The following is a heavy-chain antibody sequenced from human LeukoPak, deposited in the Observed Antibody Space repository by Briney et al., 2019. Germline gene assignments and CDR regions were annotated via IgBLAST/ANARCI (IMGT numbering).Heavy chain of an antibody. CDR2: IKQDGSEK. Sequence: GGSLRLSCAASGFTFSSYWMSWVRQAPGKGLEWVANIKQDGSEKYYVDSVKGRFTISRDNAKNSLYLQMNSLRAEDAAVCYCAKSKGGDYYYDSDLGNAFDIWGQGTMVTVSS. CDR1: GFTFSSYW. J-gene: IGHJ3*02. V-gene: IGHV3-7*01. CDR3: AKSKGGDYYYDSDLGNAFDI. D-gene: IGHD3-22*01.